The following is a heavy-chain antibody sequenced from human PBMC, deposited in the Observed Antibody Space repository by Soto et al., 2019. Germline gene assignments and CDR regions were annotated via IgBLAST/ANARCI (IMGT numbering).Heavy chain of an antibody. CDR2: VSGSGGTT. CDR1: GFTFSTYA. Sequence: EVQLLESGGGLLQPGGSLRLSCAASGFTFSTYAMSWVRQAPGKGLEWVSAVSGSGGTTYYADSVKGRFTISRDNSKNTLYLQMNSLRAEDTAVYYCAWEYYYDSSGYLGYWGQGTLVTVSS. CDR3: AWEYYYDSSGYLGY. D-gene: IGHD3-22*01. V-gene: IGHV3-23*01. J-gene: IGHJ4*02.